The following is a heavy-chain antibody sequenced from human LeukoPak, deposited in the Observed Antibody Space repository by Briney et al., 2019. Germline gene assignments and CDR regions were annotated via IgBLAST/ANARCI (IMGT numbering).Heavy chain of an antibody. CDR2: ISAYNGNT. J-gene: IGHJ4*02. D-gene: IGHD5-18*01. CDR3: ARRGLRYNYDFDN. V-gene: IGHV1-18*01. Sequence: ASVKVSCKASGYTFTSYGISWVRQAPGQGLEWMGWISAYNGNTYYTQEVQGRVTMTTDTSTNTAYMELGSLRSDDTAVYYCARRGLRYNYDFDNWGQGTLVTVSS. CDR1: GYTFTSYG.